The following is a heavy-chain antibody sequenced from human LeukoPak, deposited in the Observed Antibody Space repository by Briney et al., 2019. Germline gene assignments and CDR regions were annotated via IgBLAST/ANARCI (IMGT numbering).Heavy chain of an antibody. CDR3: ARDTGDYVSQFDP. CDR1: GYTFTSYA. CDR2: INAGNGNA. Sequence: GASVKVSCKASGYTFTSYAMHWVRQAPGQRLKWMGWINAGNGNAKYSQKFQGRVTITRDTSASTAYMELSSLRSEDTAVYYCARDTGDYVSQFDPWGQGTLVTVSS. J-gene: IGHJ5*02. V-gene: IGHV1-3*01. D-gene: IGHD4-17*01.